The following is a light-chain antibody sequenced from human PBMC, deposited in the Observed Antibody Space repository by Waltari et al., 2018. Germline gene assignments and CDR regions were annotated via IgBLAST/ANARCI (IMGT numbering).Light chain of an antibody. J-gene: IGLJ1*01. CDR3: CSYAGSRTYV. CDR2: EVS. CDR1: SSDVGNFNL. Sequence: QSALTQPASVSVSPGQPITISCTGPSSDVGNFNLVSWFQQHPAKVPKLIIYEVSKRPSGVSNHFSGSKSGNTASLTISGLRAEDEADYYCCSYAGSRTYVFGTGTKVTVL. V-gene: IGLV2-23*02.